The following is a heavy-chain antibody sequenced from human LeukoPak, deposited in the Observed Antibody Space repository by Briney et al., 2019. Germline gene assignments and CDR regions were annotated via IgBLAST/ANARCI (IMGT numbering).Heavy chain of an antibody. Sequence: SETLSLTCAVYGGSFSGYYWSWIRQPPGKGLEWIGEINHSGSTNYNPSLKSRVTISVDTSKNQFSLKLSSVTAADTAVYYCARGLHHRSSWYTLGYYFDYWGQGTLVTVSS. J-gene: IGHJ4*02. V-gene: IGHV4-34*01. CDR1: GGSFSGYY. CDR3: ARGLHHRSSWYTLGYYFDY. D-gene: IGHD6-13*01. CDR2: INHSGST.